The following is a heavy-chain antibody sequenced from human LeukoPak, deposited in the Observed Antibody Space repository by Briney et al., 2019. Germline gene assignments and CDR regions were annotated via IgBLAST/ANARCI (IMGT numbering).Heavy chain of an antibody. Sequence: PGRSLRLSCAASGFTFSSYAMHWVRQAPGKGLEWVAVISYDGSNKYYADSVKGRFTISRDNSKNTLYLQMNSLRAKDTAVYYCARDVDIVATITLDYWGQGTLVTVSS. D-gene: IGHD5-12*01. CDR2: ISYDGSNK. V-gene: IGHV3-30-3*01. CDR3: ARDVDIVATITLDY. CDR1: GFTFSSYA. J-gene: IGHJ4*02.